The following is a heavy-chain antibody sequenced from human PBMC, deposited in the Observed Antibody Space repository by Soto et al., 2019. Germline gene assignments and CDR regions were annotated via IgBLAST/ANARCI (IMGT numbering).Heavy chain of an antibody. J-gene: IGHJ4*02. CDR2: IDWDDDK. V-gene: IGHV2-70*04. CDR1: GFSIITSGMR. CDR3: ARDSGSYSYFDY. D-gene: IGHD1-26*01. Sequence: SGPTLVNPTHTLTLTCTFSGFSIITSGMRVSWIRQPPGKALEWLARIDWDDDKFYSTSLKTRLTISKDTSKNQVVLTMTNMDPVDTATYYCARDSGSYSYFDYWGLGTLVTVSS.